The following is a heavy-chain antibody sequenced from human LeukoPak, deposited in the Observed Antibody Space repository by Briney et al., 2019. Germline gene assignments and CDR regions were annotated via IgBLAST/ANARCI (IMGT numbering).Heavy chain of an antibody. J-gene: IGHJ5*02. CDR3: ARGFNRGFDP. CDR2: IYSGGTT. Sequence: PGGSLRLSCAASGFTVNSDYWSWVRQAPGKGLEWVSVIYSGGTTCYADSVKGRFTFSRDNSKNMLHLQMNSLRAEDTAVYYCARGFNRGFDPWGQGTLVIVSS. V-gene: IGHV3-53*01. D-gene: IGHD3-10*01. CDR1: GFTVNSDY.